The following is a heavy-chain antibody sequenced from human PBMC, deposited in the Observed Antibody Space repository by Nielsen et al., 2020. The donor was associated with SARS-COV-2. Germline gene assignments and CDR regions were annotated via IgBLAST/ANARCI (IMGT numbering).Heavy chain of an antibody. D-gene: IGHD3-3*01. Sequence: ASVKVSCKASGYTFTGYYMHWVRQAPGQGLEWMGRINPNSGGTNYAQKFQGRVTMTRDTSISTAYMELSRLRSDDTAVYYCARDLGDLTYYDFWSGYHSTYYFDYWGQGTLVTVSS. V-gene: IGHV1-2*06. CDR3: ARDLGDLTYYDFWSGYHSTYYFDY. J-gene: IGHJ4*02. CDR2: INPNSGGT. CDR1: GYTFTGYY.